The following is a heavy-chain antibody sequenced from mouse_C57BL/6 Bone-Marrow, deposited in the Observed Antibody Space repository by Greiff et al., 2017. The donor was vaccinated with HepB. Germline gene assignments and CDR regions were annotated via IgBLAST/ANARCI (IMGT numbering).Heavy chain of an antibody. CDR1: GYTFTSYW. Sequence: QVQLQQSGAELVKPGASVKLSCKASGYTFTSYWMHWVKQRPGQGLEWIGMIHPNSGSTNYNEKFKSKATLTVDKSSSTAYMQLSSLTSEDSAVYYCARAGIYYGNYGDWGQGTTLTVSS. CDR3: ARAGIYYGNYGD. V-gene: IGHV1-64*01. D-gene: IGHD2-1*01. J-gene: IGHJ2*01. CDR2: IHPNSGST.